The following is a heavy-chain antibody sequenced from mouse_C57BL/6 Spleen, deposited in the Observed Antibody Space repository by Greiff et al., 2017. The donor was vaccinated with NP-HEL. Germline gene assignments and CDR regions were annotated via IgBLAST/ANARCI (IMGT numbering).Heavy chain of an antibody. CDR1: GFTFSDYG. V-gene: IGHV5-17*01. D-gene: IGHD2-5*01. CDR3: ARDYSNYPFAY. CDR2: ISSGSSTI. J-gene: IGHJ3*01. Sequence: DVHLVESGGGLVKPGGSLKLSCAASGFTFSDYGMHWVRQAPEKGLEWVAYISSGSSTIYYADTVKGRFTISRDNAKNTLFLQMTSLRSEDTAMYYCARDYSNYPFAYWGQGTLVTVSA.